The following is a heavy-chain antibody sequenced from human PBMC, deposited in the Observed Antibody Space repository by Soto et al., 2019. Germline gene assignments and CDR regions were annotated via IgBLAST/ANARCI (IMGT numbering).Heavy chain of an antibody. CDR1: GYTLTELS. Sequence: GASVKVSCKVSGYTLTELSMHWVRQAPGRGLEWMGGFDPEDGETIYAQKFQGRVTMTEDTSTDTAYMELSSLRSEGTAVYYCATFGRYYDILTGYHHFDYWGQGTLVTVSS. D-gene: IGHD3-9*01. CDR2: FDPEDGET. CDR3: ATFGRYYDILTGYHHFDY. V-gene: IGHV1-24*01. J-gene: IGHJ4*02.